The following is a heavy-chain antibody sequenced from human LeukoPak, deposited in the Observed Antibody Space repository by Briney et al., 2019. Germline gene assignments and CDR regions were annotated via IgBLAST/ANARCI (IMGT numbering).Heavy chain of an antibody. CDR3: ARGLGRRRGAFDI. Sequence: SETLSLTCTVSGGSVSSGGYYWSWIRQPPGKGLEWIGEINHSGSTNYNPSLKSRVTISVDTSKNQFSLKLSSVTAADTAVYYCARGLGRRRGAFDIWGQGTMVTVSS. V-gene: IGHV4-61*08. D-gene: IGHD1-14*01. CDR1: GGSVSSGGYY. J-gene: IGHJ3*02. CDR2: INHSGST.